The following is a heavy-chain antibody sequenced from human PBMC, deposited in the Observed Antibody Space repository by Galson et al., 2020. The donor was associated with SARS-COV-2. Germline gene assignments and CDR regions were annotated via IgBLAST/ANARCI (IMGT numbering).Heavy chain of an antibody. CDR2: IYTSGST. J-gene: IGHJ6*02. CDR1: GGSISSYY. Sequence: SETLSLTCTVSGGSISSYYWSWIRQPAGKGLEWIGRIYTSGSTNYNPSLKSRVTMSVDTSKNQFSLKLSSVTAADTAVYYCARGRRAPGSPYYYYGMDVWGQGTTVTVSS. CDR3: ARGRRAPGSPYYYYGMDV. D-gene: IGHD3-10*01. V-gene: IGHV4-4*07.